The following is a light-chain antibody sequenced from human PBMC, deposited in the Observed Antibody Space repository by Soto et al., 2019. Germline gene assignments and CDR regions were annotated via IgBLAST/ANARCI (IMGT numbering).Light chain of an antibody. CDR3: MQALQAPRT. V-gene: IGKV2-28*01. Sequence: IVMTQSPLSLPVTPGETASISCRSSQSLLHSNGYNCLDWYLQKPGQSPQLLIYLGCNRASGVPDRFSGSGSGTDFTLKISRVEAEDVGIYYCMQALQAPRTFGQRTKLEIK. J-gene: IGKJ2*01. CDR1: QSLLHSNGYNC. CDR2: LGC.